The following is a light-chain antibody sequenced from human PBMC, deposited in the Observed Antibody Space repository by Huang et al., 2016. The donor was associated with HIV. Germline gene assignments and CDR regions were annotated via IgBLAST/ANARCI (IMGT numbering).Light chain of an antibody. CDR3: QQYGSSLFT. Sequence: EIVLTQSPGTLSLSPGERAPLSCRASQSVSSSYLAWYQQKPGQAPRLLIYGASSRATGIPDRFSGSGSGTEFTLTISRLEPEDFAVYYCQQYGSSLFTFGPGTRVDI. J-gene: IGKJ3*01. V-gene: IGKV3-20*01. CDR2: GAS. CDR1: QSVSSSY.